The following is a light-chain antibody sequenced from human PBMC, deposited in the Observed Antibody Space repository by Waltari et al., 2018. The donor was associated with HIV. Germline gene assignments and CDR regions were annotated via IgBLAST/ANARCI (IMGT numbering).Light chain of an antibody. Sequence: SYELTQPLSVSVALGQTARITCGGNNIGSKNVHWYQQKPGQAPVLVIYRDSNRPSGIPERCSGSNSGNTATLTISRAQAGDEADYYCQVWDSSGNQGVFGGGTKLTVL. CDR2: RDS. V-gene: IGLV3-9*01. J-gene: IGLJ3*02. CDR1: NIGSKN. CDR3: QVWDSSGNQGV.